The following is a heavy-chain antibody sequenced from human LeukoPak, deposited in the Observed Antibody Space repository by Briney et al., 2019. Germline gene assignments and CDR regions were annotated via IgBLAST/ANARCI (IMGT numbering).Heavy chain of an antibody. CDR2: ISSSGSTI. CDR3: ARTWNDDWFDP. V-gene: IGHV3-48*03. CDR1: AFTISSYE. Sequence: GGSLRLSCAASAFTISSYEMNWVRQAPGKGLEWVSYISSSGSTIYYADSVKGRFTISRDNAKNSLYLQMNSLRAEDTAVYYCARTWNDDWFDPWGQGNLVTVSS. D-gene: IGHD1-1*01. J-gene: IGHJ5*02.